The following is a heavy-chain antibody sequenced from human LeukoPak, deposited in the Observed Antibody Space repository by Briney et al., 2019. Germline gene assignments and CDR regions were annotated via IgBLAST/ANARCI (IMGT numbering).Heavy chain of an antibody. V-gene: IGHV5-51*01. D-gene: IGHD5-12*01. Sequence: PGESLKISCKGSGYSFTSYWIGWVRQMPGRGLEWMGIIYPGDSDTRYSPSFQGQVTISADKSMSTDYLQWSSLKAPDTAMYYSARHRTEWLRTSGSYYYMDVWAKRTTFTASS. CDR1: GYSFTSYW. CDR2: IYPGDSDT. CDR3: ARHRTEWLRTSGSYYYMDV. J-gene: IGHJ6*03.